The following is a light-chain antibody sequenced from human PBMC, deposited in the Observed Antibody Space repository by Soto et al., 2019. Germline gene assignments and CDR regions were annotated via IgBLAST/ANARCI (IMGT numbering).Light chain of an antibody. V-gene: IGLV2-8*01. Sequence: QSALTQPPSASGSPGQSVTISCTGSSSDVGGYNYVSWYQQHPGKAPKLMIYEVSKRPSGVPDRLSGSKSGNTASLTVSGLQAEDEAEYYWSSYGGSNTVVFGGGTKLTVL. CDR3: SSYGGSNTVV. CDR1: SSDVGGYNY. CDR2: EVS. J-gene: IGLJ2*01.